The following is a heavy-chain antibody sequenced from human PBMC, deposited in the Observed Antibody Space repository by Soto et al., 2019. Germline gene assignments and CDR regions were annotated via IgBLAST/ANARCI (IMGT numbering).Heavy chain of an antibody. Sequence: ASVKVSCKASGYTFTGYYMHWVRQAPGQGLEWMGWINPNSGGTNYAQKFQGWVTMTRDTSISTAYMELSRLRSDDTAVYYCARGNDSGSYYYFDYWGQGTLVTVSS. D-gene: IGHD1-26*01. CDR2: INPNSGGT. CDR1: GYTFTGYY. V-gene: IGHV1-2*04. CDR3: ARGNDSGSYYYFDY. J-gene: IGHJ4*02.